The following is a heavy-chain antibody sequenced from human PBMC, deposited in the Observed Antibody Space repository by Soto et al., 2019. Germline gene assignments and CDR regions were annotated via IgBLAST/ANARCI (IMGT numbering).Heavy chain of an antibody. J-gene: IGHJ4*02. CDR3: ARLYCSSVSCYNDY. Sequence: SSETLSLTCGVSGFPVSYGYYWGWIRQPPGKGLEWLGSIYQSGKTYYNPSLKSRLTLSMDTSKNEFSVRLRSVTAADTAVYFCARLYCSSVSCYNDYWGPGXQVTVSS. D-gene: IGHD2-2*01. CDR2: IYQSGKT. CDR1: GFPVSYGYY. V-gene: IGHV4-38-2*01.